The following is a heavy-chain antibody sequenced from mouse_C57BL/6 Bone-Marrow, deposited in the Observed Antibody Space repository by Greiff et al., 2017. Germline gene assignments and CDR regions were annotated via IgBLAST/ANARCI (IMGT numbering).Heavy chain of an antibody. CDR2: IDPEDGET. J-gene: IGHJ2*01. D-gene: IGHD1-1*01. Sequence: VQLQQSGAELVKPGASVQLSCTASGFNIKDYYIHWVKQRTEQGLEWIGRIDPEDGETKYAPKFQDKATITADTSSNTAFLQLSSLTSADNTVYYCTRSLIYYGTNYWGQGTTLTVSS. CDR3: TRSLIYYGTNY. CDR1: GFNIKDYY. V-gene: IGHV14-2*01.